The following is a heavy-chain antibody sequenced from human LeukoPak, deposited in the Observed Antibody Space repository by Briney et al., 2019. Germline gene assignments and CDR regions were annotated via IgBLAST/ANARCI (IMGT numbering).Heavy chain of an antibody. D-gene: IGHD3-9*01. CDR1: GFIFSNYP. J-gene: IGHJ4*02. CDR3: TDILRL. CDR2: VSNDGNKT. Sequence: GGSLRLSCTVSGFIFSNYPMHWVRQAPGKELEWVAAVSNDGNKTNYAQSVRGRFSISRDNSKNIMFLQMSSLRPEDTAMYFCTDILRLWGQGSLVTVSA. V-gene: IGHV3-30*04.